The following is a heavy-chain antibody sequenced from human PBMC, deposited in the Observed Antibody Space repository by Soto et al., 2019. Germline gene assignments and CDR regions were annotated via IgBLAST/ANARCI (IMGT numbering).Heavy chain of an antibody. D-gene: IGHD6-19*01. CDR2: IYPGDSDT. V-gene: IGHV5-51*01. CDR3: ARLGIAVAGTYGMDV. CDR1: GYSFTNYW. Sequence: PGESLKISCKASGYSFTNYWIAWMRQMPGKGLEWMGIIYPGDSDTRYSPSFQGQVTISADKSISTAYLQWSSLKASDTAMYYCARLGIAVAGTYGMDVWGQGTTVTVSS. J-gene: IGHJ6*02.